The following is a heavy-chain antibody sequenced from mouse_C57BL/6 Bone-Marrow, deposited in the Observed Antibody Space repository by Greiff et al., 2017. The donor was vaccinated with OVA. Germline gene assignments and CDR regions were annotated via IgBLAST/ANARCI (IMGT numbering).Heavy chain of an antibody. V-gene: IGHV5-12*01. Sequence: EVKLVESGGGLVQPGGSLKLSCAASGFTFSDYYMYWVRQTPEKRLEWVAYISNGGGSTYYPDTVKGRFTISRDNAKNTLYLQMSRLKSEDTAMYYGSLMTTVVAPPGFAYWGQGTLVTVSA. CDR3: SLMTTVVAPPGFAY. D-gene: IGHD1-1*01. J-gene: IGHJ3*01. CDR2: ISNGGGST. CDR1: GFTFSDYY.